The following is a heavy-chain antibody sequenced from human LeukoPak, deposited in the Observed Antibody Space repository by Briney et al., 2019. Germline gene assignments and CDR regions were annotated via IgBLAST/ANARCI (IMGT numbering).Heavy chain of an antibody. J-gene: IGHJ4*02. Sequence: GRSLSPSCAASGFTSSSYSMNWVRQAPGKGLEWVSSISSSSSYIYYADSVKGRFTISRDNAKNSLYLQMNRRRAKDTAVYYCASALEDDDFSCDYWGQGTLVTVSS. D-gene: IGHD1-1*01. V-gene: IGHV3-21*01. CDR2: ISSSSSYI. CDR3: ASALEDDDFSCDY. CDR1: GFTSSSYS.